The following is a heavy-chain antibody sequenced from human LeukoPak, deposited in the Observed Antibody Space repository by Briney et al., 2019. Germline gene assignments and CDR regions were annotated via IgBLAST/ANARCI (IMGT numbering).Heavy chain of an antibody. CDR3: AKGPIWFGLDGNYFDY. D-gene: IGHD3-10*01. J-gene: IGHJ4*02. CDR2: ISWNSGSI. Sequence: LSLTCTVSGGSISSYYWSWIRQPPGKGLEWVSGISWNSGSIGYADSVKGRFTISRDNAKNSLYLQMNSLRAEDTALCYCAKGPIWFGLDGNYFDYWGQGTLVTVSS. CDR1: GGSISSYY. V-gene: IGHV3-9*01.